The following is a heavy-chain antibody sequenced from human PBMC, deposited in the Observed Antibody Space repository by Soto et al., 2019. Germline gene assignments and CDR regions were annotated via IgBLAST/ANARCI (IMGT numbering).Heavy chain of an antibody. CDR1: GFTFSDYY. D-gene: IGHD6-13*01. V-gene: IGHV3-11*01. Sequence: GGSLRLSCAASGFTFSDYYMSWIRQAPGKGLEWVSYISSSGSTIYYADSVKGRFTISRDNAKNSLYLQMNSLRAGDTAVYYCAREGSSWAYNWFDPWGQGTLVTVSS. J-gene: IGHJ5*02. CDR3: AREGSSWAYNWFDP. CDR2: ISSSGSTI.